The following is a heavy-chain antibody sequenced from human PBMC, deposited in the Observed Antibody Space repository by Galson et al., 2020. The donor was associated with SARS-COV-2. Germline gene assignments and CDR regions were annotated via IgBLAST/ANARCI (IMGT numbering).Heavy chain of an antibody. CDR2: FDPDDGAT. CDR3: ATVYPSVVVPAVMLGY. J-gene: IGHJ4*02. D-gene: IGHD2-2*01. Sequence: ASVKVSCKVSGYTLTELSMHWVRQAPGKGLEWMGGFDPDDGATIYAQKFQGRVTMTADTSTDTAYMELSSLRSEDTAVYYCATVYPSVVVPAVMLGYGGQGSLFVVSS. CDR1: GYTLTELS. V-gene: IGHV1-24*01.